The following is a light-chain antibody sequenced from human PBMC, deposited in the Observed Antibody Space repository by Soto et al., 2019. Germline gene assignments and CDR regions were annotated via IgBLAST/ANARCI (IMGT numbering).Light chain of an antibody. CDR1: SSNIGAGYD. Sequence: QSVLTQPPSVSGAPGQRVTISCTGSSSNIGAGYDVHWYQQLPGTAPKLLIYGNSNRASGVPDRFSGSKSGTSASLAISGLQAEDEPDYYCQSYDSSLSGSVVFGGGTKLTVL. J-gene: IGLJ2*01. CDR3: QSYDSSLSGSVV. CDR2: GNS. V-gene: IGLV1-40*01.